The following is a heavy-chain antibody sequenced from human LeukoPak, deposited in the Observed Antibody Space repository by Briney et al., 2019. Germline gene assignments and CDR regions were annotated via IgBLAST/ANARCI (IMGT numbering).Heavy chain of an antibody. CDR1: GFTFSIYA. J-gene: IGHJ4*02. Sequence: PGGSLRLSCAASGFTFSIYAMIWVRQAPGKGLEWVSAISATNGNTYYADSVKGRFTISRDNSRYTLYLQMNSLRAEDTAVYYCAKDLSYGYKDWGQGTLVTVSS. V-gene: IGHV3-23*01. D-gene: IGHD3-16*01. CDR2: ISATNGNT. CDR3: AKDLSYGYKD.